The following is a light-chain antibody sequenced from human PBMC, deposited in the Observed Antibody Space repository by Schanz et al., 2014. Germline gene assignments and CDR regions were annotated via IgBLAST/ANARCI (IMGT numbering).Light chain of an antibody. CDR1: QSVRSY. CDR2: GAS. CDR3: QQFGSSPLT. V-gene: IGKV3-20*01. Sequence: EIVMTQSPATLSLSPGERATLSCRASQSVRSYLAWYQQKPGQAPNVLIYGASKRATGIPDMFSGSGSGTFFTLSISRLEPEDFAVYYCQQFGSSPLTFGAGTKVEIK. J-gene: IGKJ4*01.